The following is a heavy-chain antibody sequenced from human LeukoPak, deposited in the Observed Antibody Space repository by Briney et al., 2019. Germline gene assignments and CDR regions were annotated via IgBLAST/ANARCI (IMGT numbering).Heavy chain of an antibody. CDR1: GGSISSYY. CDR3: ARAKTSYCSSTSCYTGAFDI. Sequence: SETLSLTCTVSGGSISSYYWSWIRQPAGKGLEWIGRIYTSGSTNYNPSLKSRVTMSVDTSKNQFSLKLSSVTAADTAVYYCARAKTSYCSSTSCYTGAFDIWGQGTMVTVSS. CDR2: IYTSGST. V-gene: IGHV4-4*07. D-gene: IGHD2-2*02. J-gene: IGHJ3*02.